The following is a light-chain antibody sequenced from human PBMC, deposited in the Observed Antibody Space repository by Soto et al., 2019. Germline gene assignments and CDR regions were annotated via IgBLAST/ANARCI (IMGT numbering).Light chain of an antibody. J-gene: IGLJ2*01. CDR2: EDN. V-gene: IGLV6-57*02. Sequence: NFMLTQSHSVSESPGKTVMISRTGSSGSVASNYVQWCQQRPGSVTTTVIYEDNQRPSGVPDRFSGSVDSSANSASPTISALKTEDEADYYCQSCDSSNQVFGGGTKLTVL. CDR3: QSCDSSNQV. CDR1: SGSVASNY.